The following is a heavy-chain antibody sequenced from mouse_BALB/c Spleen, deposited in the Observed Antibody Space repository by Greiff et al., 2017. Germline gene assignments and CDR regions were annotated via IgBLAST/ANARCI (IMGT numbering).Heavy chain of an antibody. CDR2: ISSGSSTI. D-gene: IGHD1-1*01. CDR1: GFTFSSFG. CDR3: ARADDGSLFDY. Sequence: EVKVVESGGGLVQPGGSRKLSCAASGFTFSSFGMHWVRQAPEKGLEWVAYISSGSSTIYYADTVKGRFTISRDNPKNTLFLQMTSLRSEDTAMYYCARADDGSLFDYWGQGTTLTVSS. J-gene: IGHJ2*01. V-gene: IGHV5-17*02.